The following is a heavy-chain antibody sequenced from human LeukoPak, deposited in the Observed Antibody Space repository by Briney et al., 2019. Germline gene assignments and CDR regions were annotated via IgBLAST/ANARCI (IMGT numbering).Heavy chain of an antibody. D-gene: IGHD2-21*01. V-gene: IGHV1-8*01. Sequence: EASVKVSCKASGYTFTSYDINWVRQATGQGLEWMGWMNPNSGNTGYAQKFQGRVTMTRSTSINTAYMELSSLTFEDTAVYYCTRSVRNGHIDYWGQGTLVTVSS. CDR2: MNPNSGNT. CDR1: GYTFTSYD. J-gene: IGHJ4*02. CDR3: TRSVRNGHIDY.